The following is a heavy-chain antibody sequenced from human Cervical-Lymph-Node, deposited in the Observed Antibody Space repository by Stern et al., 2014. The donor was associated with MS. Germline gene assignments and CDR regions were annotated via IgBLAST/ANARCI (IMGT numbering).Heavy chain of an antibody. V-gene: IGHV1-69*06. CDR2: IIPILGTT. CDR3: ARDLGVGPSVS. D-gene: IGHD5/OR15-5a*01. CDR1: GGTFNTSA. Sequence: VQLVESGAEVKKPASSVKVSCKASGGTFNTSAISWVRQAPGQGLEWMGAIIPILGTTNYAQKFQGRVTFSADKSTSTAYMSLSGLRYEDTAVYYCARDLGVGPSVSWGQGTVVTVSS. J-gene: IGHJ5*02.